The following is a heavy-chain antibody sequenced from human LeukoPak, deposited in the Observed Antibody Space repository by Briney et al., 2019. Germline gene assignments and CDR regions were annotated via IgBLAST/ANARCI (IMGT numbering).Heavy chain of an antibody. CDR3: AKDPMGFSGYCSGGSCLGGNWFDP. J-gene: IGHJ5*02. D-gene: IGHD2-15*01. V-gene: IGHV3-23*01. CDR1: GFTFSSYA. CDR2: ISGSGGST. Sequence: PGGSLRLSCAASGFTFSSYAMSWVRQAPGKGLEWVSAISGSGGSTYYADSVKGRFTISRDNSKNTLYLQMNSLRAEDTAVYYCAKDPMGFSGYCSGGSCLGGNWFDPWGQGTLVTVSS.